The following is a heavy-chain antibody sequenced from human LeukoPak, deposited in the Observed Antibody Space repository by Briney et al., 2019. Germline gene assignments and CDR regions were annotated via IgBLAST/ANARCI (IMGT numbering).Heavy chain of an antibody. J-gene: IGHJ4*02. V-gene: IGHV3-7*01. CDR1: GFIFSSDA. CDR2: IKQDGSEK. Sequence: GGSLRLSCAASGFIFSSDAMHWVRQAPGKGLEWVANIKQDGSEKYYVDSVKGRFTISRDNAKNSLYLQMNSLRAEDTAVYYCARRRFTMVRGAIDYWGQGTLVTVSS. CDR3: ARRRFTMVRGAIDY. D-gene: IGHD3-10*01.